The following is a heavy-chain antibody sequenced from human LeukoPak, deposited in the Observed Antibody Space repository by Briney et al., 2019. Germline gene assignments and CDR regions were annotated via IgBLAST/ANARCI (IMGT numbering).Heavy chain of an antibody. Sequence: PGGSLRLSCAASGFTFSSCAMSWVRQAPGKGLEWVSAISNNGGYTYYADSVQGRFTISRDNSKSTLCLQMNSLRAEDTAVYYCAKQLGYCSDGSCYFPYWGQRTLVTVSS. D-gene: IGHD2-15*01. V-gene: IGHV3-23*01. CDR1: GFTFSSCA. J-gene: IGHJ4*02. CDR3: AKQLGYCSDGSCYFPY. CDR2: ISNNGGYT.